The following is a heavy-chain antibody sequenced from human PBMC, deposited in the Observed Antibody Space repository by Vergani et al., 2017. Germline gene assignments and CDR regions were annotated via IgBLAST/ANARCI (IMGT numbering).Heavy chain of an antibody. V-gene: IGHV3-33*01. CDR3: AREGGDARSFDY. CDR1: GFTFSSYG. J-gene: IGHJ4*02. Sequence: QVQLVESGGGVVQPGRSLRLSCAASGFTFSSYGMHWVRQAPVKGLEWVAVIWYDGSNKYYADSVKGRFTISRDNSKNTLYLQMNSLRAEDTAVYYCAREGGDARSFDYWGQGTLVTVSS. D-gene: IGHD2-21*01. CDR2: IWYDGSNK.